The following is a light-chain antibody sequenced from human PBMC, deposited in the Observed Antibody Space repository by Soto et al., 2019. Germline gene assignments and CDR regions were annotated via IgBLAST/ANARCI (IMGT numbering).Light chain of an antibody. CDR2: GAS. Sequence: EILRTQSPATLSVSPGERATVSCRASQSVSSNLAWYQQKPGQAPRLLIYGASRRATGIPDRFSGSGSGTDFTLTISSLQPDDFATYYCQHYNSYSEAFGQGTKVDIK. J-gene: IGKJ1*01. V-gene: IGKV3D-15*01. CDR1: QSVSSN. CDR3: QHYNSYSEA.